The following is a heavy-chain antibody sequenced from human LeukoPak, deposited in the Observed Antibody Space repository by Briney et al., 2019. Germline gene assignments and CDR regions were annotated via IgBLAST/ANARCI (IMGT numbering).Heavy chain of an antibody. V-gene: IGHV4-59*01. CDR3: ARPRYSGYDSGVGLDY. CDR1: GSSISLYN. Sequence: ETLPLTCMVSGSSISLYNWSWSRQPPGKGRGGGWCIYYSGSTTYNPSLKTRVTISVDTSKNQFSLKWSSVTAAATAVYYCARPRYSGYDSGVGLDYWGQGTLVTVSS. J-gene: IGHJ4*02. CDR2: IYYSGST. D-gene: IGHD5-12*01.